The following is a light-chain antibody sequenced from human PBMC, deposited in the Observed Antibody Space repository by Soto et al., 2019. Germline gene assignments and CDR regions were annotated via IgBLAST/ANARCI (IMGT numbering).Light chain of an antibody. CDR3: QQTNTFPST. V-gene: IGKV1D-12*01. Sequence: DLQMTQSPSSVSASVGDRVTITCRASQGISSWLAWYQQRPGKAPKLLIYAASSLQGGVPSRFSGSGTGTDFALTISTLQPEDFANYYCQQTNTFPSTFGQGTRLEIK. J-gene: IGKJ5*01. CDR2: AAS. CDR1: QGISSW.